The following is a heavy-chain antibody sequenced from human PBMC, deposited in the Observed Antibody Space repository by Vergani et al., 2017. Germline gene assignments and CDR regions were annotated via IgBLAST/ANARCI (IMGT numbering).Heavy chain of an antibody. CDR2: ISPGASTV. CDR1: GFKFSDHY. CDR3: ANNPGISTTRHYYAMDV. J-gene: IGHJ6*02. Sequence: LEESGGGSVKPGGSLRLSCAASGFKFSDHYMSWIRQAPGKGLEWVSHISPGASTVSYTDSVTGRFTVSRDNDNNSLTLDMTTLRVEYTAVYYCANNPGISTTRHYYAMDVWGQGTTVTVSS. D-gene: IGHD1-1*01. V-gene: IGHV3-11*04.